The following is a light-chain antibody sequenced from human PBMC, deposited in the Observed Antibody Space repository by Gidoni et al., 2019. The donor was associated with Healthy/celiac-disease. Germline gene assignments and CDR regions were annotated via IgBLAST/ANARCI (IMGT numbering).Light chain of an antibody. CDR2: DAS. CDR1: QSVSSY. V-gene: IGKV3-11*01. J-gene: IGKJ3*01. CDR3: QQRSNWPPRIT. Sequence: EIVLTQSPATLSLSPGERATLSCRASQSVSSYLAWYQQKPGQAPRLLIYDASNRATGIPARFSGSGSGTDFTLTFSSLEPEDFAVYYCQQRSNWPPRITFGPGTKVDIK.